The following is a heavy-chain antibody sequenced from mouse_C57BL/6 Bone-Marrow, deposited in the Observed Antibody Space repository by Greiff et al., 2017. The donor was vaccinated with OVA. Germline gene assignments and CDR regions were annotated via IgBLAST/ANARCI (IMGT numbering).Heavy chain of an antibody. CDR1: GYTFTSYW. V-gene: IGHV1-5*01. CDR3: TRYYGRLYAMDY. Sequence: EVQLQQSGTVLARPGASVKMSCKTSGYTFTSYWMHWVKQRPGQGLEWIGAIYPGNSDTSYNQKFKGKAKLTAVTSASTAYMELSSLTNEDSAVYYGTRYYGRLYAMDYGGQGTSVTVSS. CDR2: IYPGNSDT. J-gene: IGHJ4*01. D-gene: IGHD1-1*01.